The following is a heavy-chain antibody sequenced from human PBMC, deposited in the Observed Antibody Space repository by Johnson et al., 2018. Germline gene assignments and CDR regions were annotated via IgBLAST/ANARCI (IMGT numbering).Heavy chain of an antibody. J-gene: IGHJ3*02. V-gene: IGHV3-30*18. Sequence: VQLLESGGGVVQPGRSLRLSCAASGFTFSSYGMHWVRQAPGKGLEWVAVISYDGSNKYYADSVKGRFTISRDNSKKPLYLQMNSLIAEEKAVYYWAKGNFYYYDSSGYDPDAFDIWGQGTMVTVSS. D-gene: IGHD3-22*01. CDR2: ISYDGSNK. CDR1: GFTFSSYG. CDR3: AKGNFYYYDSSGYDPDAFDI.